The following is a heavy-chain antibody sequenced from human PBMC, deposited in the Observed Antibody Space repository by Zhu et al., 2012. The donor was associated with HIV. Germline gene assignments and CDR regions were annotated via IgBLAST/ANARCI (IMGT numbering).Heavy chain of an antibody. Sequence: QVQLEQWGAGLLKSSETLSLTCAVYGAPFSGYYWGWIRQPPGKGLEWIGEISHSGNTNYNPSLKSRVTISVDTSKRQFSLRLSSVTVADTAVYYCAGPYYYDSDSYRYYYGMDVWGQGTTVTVSS. J-gene: IGHJ6*02. CDR2: ISHSGNT. D-gene: IGHD3-10*01. V-gene: IGHV4-34*01. CDR1: GAPFSGYY. CDR3: AGPYYYDSDSYRYYYGMDV.